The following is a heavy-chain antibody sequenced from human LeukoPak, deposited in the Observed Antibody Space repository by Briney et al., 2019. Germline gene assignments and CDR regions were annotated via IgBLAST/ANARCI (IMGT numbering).Heavy chain of an antibody. D-gene: IGHD2/OR15-2a*01. V-gene: IGHV3-49*04. CDR3: TRWRGTSMLYS. J-gene: IGHJ4*02. Sequence: GGSLRLSCTTSGFTFGDYAMARVRQTPERGLECVGSIREKGSDVTTEYPASVKGRFTVSRDDSRGIAYLQMNSLKIEDTAVYYCTRWRGTSMLYSWGQGTLVTVSS. CDR2: IREKGSDVTT. CDR1: GFTFGDYA.